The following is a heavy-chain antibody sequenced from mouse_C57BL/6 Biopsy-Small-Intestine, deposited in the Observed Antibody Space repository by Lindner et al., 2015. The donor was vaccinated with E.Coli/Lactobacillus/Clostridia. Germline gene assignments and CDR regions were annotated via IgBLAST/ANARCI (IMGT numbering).Heavy chain of an antibody. J-gene: IGHJ4*01. V-gene: IGHV5-17*01. Sequence: VQLQEVWGGLVKPGGSLKLSCAASGFTFSDYGMHWVRQAPEKGLEWVAYISSGSSTIYYVDTVKGRFTISRDNAKNTLFLQMTSLRSEDTAMYYCARPYYYAMDYWGQGTSVTVSS. CDR2: ISSGSSTI. CDR1: GFTFSDYG. CDR3: ARPYYYAMDY.